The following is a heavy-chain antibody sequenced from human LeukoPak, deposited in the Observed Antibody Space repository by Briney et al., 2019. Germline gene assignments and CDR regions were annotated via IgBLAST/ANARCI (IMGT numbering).Heavy chain of an antibody. CDR1: GLTFSSHW. CDR2: ITNDGSST. V-gene: IGHV3-74*01. Sequence: GGSLRLSCAASGLTFSSHWMHWVRQAPGKGLVWVSRITNDGSSTTYADSVKGRFTISRDNAKNSLYLQMNSLRAEDTAVYYCAGLHYYAMDLWGKGTTVTVSS. CDR3: AGLHYYAMDL. J-gene: IGHJ6*04. D-gene: IGHD2-21*01.